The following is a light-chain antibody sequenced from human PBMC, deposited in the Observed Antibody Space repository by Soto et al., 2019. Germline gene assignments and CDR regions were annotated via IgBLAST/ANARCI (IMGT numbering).Light chain of an antibody. V-gene: IGKV3-15*01. CDR2: GAS. J-gene: IGKJ1*01. CDR3: QQYNNWPRT. Sequence: EIVMTQSPATLSVSPGERATLSCRASHSVSSNLAWYQQKPGQAPRLLIFGASSRATGIPARFSGSGSGTEFTLIISSLQSEGIALYYCQQYNNWPRTFGQGTKVEI. CDR1: HSVSSN.